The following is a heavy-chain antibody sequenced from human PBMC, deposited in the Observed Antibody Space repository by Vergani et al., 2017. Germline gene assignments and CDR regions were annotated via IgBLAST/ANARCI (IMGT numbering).Heavy chain of an antibody. D-gene: IGHD4-17*01. V-gene: IGHV4-59*01. CDR3: ASYLRDYGDYETCVYDY. J-gene: IGHJ4*02. CDR2: IYYSGST. CDR1: GGSISSYY. Sequence: QVQLQESGPGLVKPSETLSLTCTVSGGSISSYYWSWIRQPPGKGLEWIGYIYYSGSTNYNPSLKSRVTISVDTSKNQFSLKLSSVTAADTAVYYCASYLRDYGDYETCVYDYWGQGTLVTVSS.